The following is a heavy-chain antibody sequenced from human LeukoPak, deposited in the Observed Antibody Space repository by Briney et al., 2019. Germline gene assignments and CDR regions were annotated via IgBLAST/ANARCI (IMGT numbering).Heavy chain of an antibody. CDR2: ISSSSSYI. CDR1: GFTFSSYS. V-gene: IGHV3-21*01. J-gene: IGHJ4*02. D-gene: IGHD3-9*01. Sequence: GGSLRLSCAASGFTFSSYSMNWVRQAPGKGLEWVSSISSSSSYIYYADSVKGRFTISRDNAKNSLYLQMSSLRAEDTAVYYCARDQPYDIMTGYYNPYDYWGQGTLVTVSS. CDR3: ARDQPYDIMTGYYNPYDY.